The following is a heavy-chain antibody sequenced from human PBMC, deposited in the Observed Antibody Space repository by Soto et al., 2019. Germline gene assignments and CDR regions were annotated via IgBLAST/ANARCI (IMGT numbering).Heavy chain of an antibody. CDR3: ARESLPSSFYYYRIDV. CDR2: ISAYNGNT. J-gene: IGHJ6*01. CDR1: GYTFTIYG. V-gene: IGHV1-18*01. D-gene: IGHD2-2*01. Sequence: ASVKVSCKSSGYTFTIYGITWVRQAPGQGLEWMGWISAYNGNTHYAQMFQGRVTMTTYTSTSTAYMELRSLRSDDTAVYFCARESLPSSFYYYRIDVWGQGTTVTVSS.